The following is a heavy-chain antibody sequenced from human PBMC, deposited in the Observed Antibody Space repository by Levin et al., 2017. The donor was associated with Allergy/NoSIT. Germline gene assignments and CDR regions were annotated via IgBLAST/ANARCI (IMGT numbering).Heavy chain of an antibody. Sequence: GESLKISCAASGFIFRDSYMSWIRQAPGKGLEWVSHINSDGSQIYVADSVKGRFTISRDKAKNSLYLQMNSLRVEDTAVYYCERGGALAGTDYWGQGTLVTVSS. CDR2: INSDGSQI. J-gene: IGHJ4*02. CDR1: GFIFRDSY. V-gene: IGHV3-11*01. CDR3: ERGGALAGTDY. D-gene: IGHD6-13*01.